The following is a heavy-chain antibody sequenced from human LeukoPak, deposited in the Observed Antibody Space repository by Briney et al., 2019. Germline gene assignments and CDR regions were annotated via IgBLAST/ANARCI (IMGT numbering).Heavy chain of an antibody. Sequence: TLSLTCTVSGGSISSGSYYWSWIRQPAGKGLEWIGRIYTSGSTNYNPSLKSRVTISVDTSKNQFSLKLSSVTAADTAVYYCARGNLWTGYYYGSGSQTIYNWFDPWGQGTLVTVSS. CDR2: IYTSGST. V-gene: IGHV4-61*02. D-gene: IGHD3-10*01. CDR1: GGSISSGSYY. CDR3: ARGNLWTGYYYGSGSQTIYNWFDP. J-gene: IGHJ5*02.